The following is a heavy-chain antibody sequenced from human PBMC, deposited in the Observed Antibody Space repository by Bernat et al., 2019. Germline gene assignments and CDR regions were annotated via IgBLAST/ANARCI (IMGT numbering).Heavy chain of an antibody. V-gene: IGHV3-30*02. Sequence: QVQLVESGGGVVQPGRSLRLSCAASGFTFSSYGMHWVRQAPGKGLEWVAFIRYDGSNKYYADSVKGRFTISRDNSKNTLYLQMNSLRAEDTAVYYCAKCQAERWLQLPTGAWGQGTLVTVSS. CDR3: AKCQAERWLQLPTGA. J-gene: IGHJ4*02. CDR2: IRYDGSNK. D-gene: IGHD5-24*01. CDR1: GFTFSSYG.